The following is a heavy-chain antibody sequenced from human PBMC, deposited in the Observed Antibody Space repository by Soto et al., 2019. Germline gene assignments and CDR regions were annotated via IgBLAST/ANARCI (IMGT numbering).Heavy chain of an antibody. J-gene: IGHJ4*02. CDR1: GGSISSYY. D-gene: IGHD3-10*01. Sequence: SETLSLTCTVSGGSISSYYWSWIRQPPGKGLEWIGYIYYSGGTNYNPSLKSRVTISVDTSKNQFSLKLSSVTAADTAVYYCARVFLSGSYSYYFDYWGQGTLVTVSS. CDR3: ARVFLSGSYSYYFDY. V-gene: IGHV4-59*01. CDR2: IYYSGGT.